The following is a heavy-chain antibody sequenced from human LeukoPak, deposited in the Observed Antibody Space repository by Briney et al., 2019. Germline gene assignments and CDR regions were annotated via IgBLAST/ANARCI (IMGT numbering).Heavy chain of an antibody. CDR3: ARQKAIAAAAVGWFDP. J-gene: IGHJ5*02. Sequence: SETLSLTCTVSGGSISSSSYYWDWIRQPPGKGLEWIGSIYYSGSTYYNPSLKSRVTISVDTSKNQFSLKLSSVTAADTAVYHCARQKAIAAAAVGWFDPWGQGTLVTVSS. D-gene: IGHD6-13*01. CDR2: IYYSGST. V-gene: IGHV4-39*01. CDR1: GGSISSSSYY.